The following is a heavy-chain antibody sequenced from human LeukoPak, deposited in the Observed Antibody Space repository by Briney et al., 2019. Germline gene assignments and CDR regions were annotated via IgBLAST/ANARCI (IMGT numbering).Heavy chain of an antibody. D-gene: IGHD5-18*01. CDR3: ARQTAMGRSGDY. V-gene: IGHV5-51*01. CDR2: IDPSDSET. Sequence: GESLKISCKASGYSFTSYWICWVRQMPGKVLELMGIIDPSDSETRYTPSFQGQVTISVDKSLTTADLQWNSLKASDTAMYYCARQTAMGRSGDYWGQGTLVTVSS. CDR1: GYSFTSYW. J-gene: IGHJ4*02.